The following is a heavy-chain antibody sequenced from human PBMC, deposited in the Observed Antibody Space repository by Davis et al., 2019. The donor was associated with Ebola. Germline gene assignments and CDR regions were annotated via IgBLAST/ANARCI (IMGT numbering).Heavy chain of an antibody. J-gene: IGHJ3*02. Sequence: ASVKVSCKASGYTFTSYVMHWVRQGPGQRLEWLGWINAGNGNTKYSQKFQGRLTITRDSSASTGYMELSSLRSEDTAVYFCAREWRFYDSSGYYHAFDIWGQGTMVTVSS. CDR2: INAGNGNT. D-gene: IGHD3-22*01. CDR3: AREWRFYDSSGYYHAFDI. V-gene: IGHV1-3*01. CDR1: GYTFTSYV.